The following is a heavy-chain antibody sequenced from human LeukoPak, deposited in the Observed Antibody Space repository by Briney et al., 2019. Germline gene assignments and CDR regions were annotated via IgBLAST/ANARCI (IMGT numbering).Heavy chain of an antibody. D-gene: IGHD3-9*01. J-gene: IGHJ6*03. V-gene: IGHV1-2*02. CDR1: GYTFTGYY. Sequence: GASVKVSCKASGYTFTGYYMHWVRQAPGQGLEWMGWINPNSGGTNYAQKFQGRVTMTRDTSISTAYMELSRLRSDDTAVYYCARGPPLVLRYFDWLSYYMDVWGKGTTVTVSS. CDR3: ARGPPLVLRYFDWLSYYMDV. CDR2: INPNSGGT.